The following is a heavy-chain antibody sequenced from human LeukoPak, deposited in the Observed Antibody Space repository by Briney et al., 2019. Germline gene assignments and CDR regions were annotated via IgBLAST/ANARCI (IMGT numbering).Heavy chain of an antibody. V-gene: IGHV3-23*01. D-gene: IGHD2-2*01. Sequence: GGSLRLSCAASGFTFSSYAMSWVRQAPGKGLEWVSANSGSCGSTYYADSVKGRFTISRDNSKNTLYLQMDSLRAEDTAVYYCAKGAWDCSSTSCYFNWFDPLGQGTLVTVSS. J-gene: IGHJ5*02. CDR3: AKGAWDCSSTSCYFNWFDP. CDR2: NSGSCGST. CDR1: GFTFSSYA.